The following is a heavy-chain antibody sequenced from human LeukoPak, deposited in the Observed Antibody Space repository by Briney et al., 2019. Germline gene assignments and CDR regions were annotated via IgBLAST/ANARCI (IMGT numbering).Heavy chain of an antibody. V-gene: IGHV1-8*01. CDR2: MNPNSGNT. CDR3: ARGASSGWGFYYYYYMDV. CDR1: GYTFTSYD. D-gene: IGHD6-19*01. J-gene: IGHJ6*03. Sequence: ASVKVSCKASGYTFTSYDINWVRQATGQGLEWMGWMNPNSGNTGYAQKFQGRVTMTRNTSISTAYMELSSLRSEDTAVYYCARGASSGWGFYYYYYMDVWGKGTTVTISS.